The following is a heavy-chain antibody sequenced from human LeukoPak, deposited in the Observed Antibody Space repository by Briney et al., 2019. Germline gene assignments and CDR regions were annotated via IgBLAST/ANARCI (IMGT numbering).Heavy chain of an antibody. CDR3: AREYSDNSGYYYGLDT. D-gene: IGHD3-22*01. Sequence: GGSLRLSCAASGFTFDDYAMHWVRQAPGKGLEWVALISYPRSYQYYIDSVKGRFTSSREDSKNTFYLQMNSLRAEDTALYYCAREYSDNSGYYYGLDTWGQGTLVTVSS. CDR2: ISYPRSYQ. CDR1: GFTFDDYA. V-gene: IGHV3-30*14. J-gene: IGHJ4*02.